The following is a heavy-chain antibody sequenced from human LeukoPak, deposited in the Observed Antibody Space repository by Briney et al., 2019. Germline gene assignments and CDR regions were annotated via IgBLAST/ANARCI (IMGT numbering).Heavy chain of an antibody. D-gene: IGHD4-23*01. CDR2: LRYDGSNK. CDR1: GFTFSSYG. CDR3: AKDWVVTPRVYYYYYMDV. V-gene: IGHV3-30*02. J-gene: IGHJ6*03. Sequence: PGGSLRLSCAASGFTFSSYGMHWVRQAPGKGLERVAFLRYDGSNKYYADSVKGRFTVSRDNSKNTLYLQMNSLRAEDTAVYYCAKDWVVTPRVYYYYYMDVWGKGTTVTVSS.